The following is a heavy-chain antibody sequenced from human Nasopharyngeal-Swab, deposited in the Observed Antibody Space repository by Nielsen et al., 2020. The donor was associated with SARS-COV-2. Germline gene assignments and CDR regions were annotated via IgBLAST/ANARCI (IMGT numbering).Heavy chain of an antibody. J-gene: IGHJ3*02. CDR2: IKQDGSEK. V-gene: IGHV3-7*01. CDR3: ARDNDAFDI. Sequence: VRQAPGKGLEWVANIKQDGSEKYYVDSVKGRFTISRDNAKNSLYLQMNSLRAEDTAVYYCARDNDAFDIWGQGTMVTVSS.